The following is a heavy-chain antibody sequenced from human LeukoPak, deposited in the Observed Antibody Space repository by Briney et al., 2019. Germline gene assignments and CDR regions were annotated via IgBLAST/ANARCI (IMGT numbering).Heavy chain of an antibody. CDR3: ARDGGPLRGYSYDY. CDR2: IYYSGST. Sequence: SETLSLTCTVSGGSISSYYWSWNRQPPGKVLEWIGYIYYSGSTNYNPSLKSRVTISVDTSKNQFSLKLSSVPAADTAVYYCARDGGPLRGYSYDYWGQGTLVTVSS. J-gene: IGHJ4*02. CDR1: GGSISSYY. D-gene: IGHD5-18*01. V-gene: IGHV4-59*01.